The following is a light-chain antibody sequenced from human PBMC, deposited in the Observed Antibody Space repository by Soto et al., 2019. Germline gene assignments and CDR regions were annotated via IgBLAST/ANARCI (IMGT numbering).Light chain of an antibody. V-gene: IGLV2-8*01. CDR2: EVS. CDR1: SSDVGGYNY. Sequence: QSVLTQPPSASGSPGQSVTISCTGTSSDVGGYNYVSWYQHLPGRAPKLMIYEVSKRPSGVPDRFSGSKSGNTASLTVSGLQAEDEADYYCSSYAGSNNGVFGGGTKLTVL. CDR3: SSYAGSNNGV. J-gene: IGLJ3*02.